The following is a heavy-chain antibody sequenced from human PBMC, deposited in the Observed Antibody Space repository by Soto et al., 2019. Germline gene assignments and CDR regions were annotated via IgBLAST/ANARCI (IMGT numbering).Heavy chain of an antibody. CDR2: IIPILGIA. V-gene: IGHV1-69*02. Sequence: QVQLVQSGAEVKKPGSSVKVSCTASGGTFSSYTISWVRQAPGQGLEWMGRIIPILGIANYAQKFQGRVTITAHKSTSTAYMELSCLRSEGTAVYYCARSIYCSSTSCYTGNWFDPWGQGTLVTVSS. J-gene: IGHJ5*02. CDR3: ARSIYCSSTSCYTGNWFDP. CDR1: GGTFSSYT. D-gene: IGHD2-2*02.